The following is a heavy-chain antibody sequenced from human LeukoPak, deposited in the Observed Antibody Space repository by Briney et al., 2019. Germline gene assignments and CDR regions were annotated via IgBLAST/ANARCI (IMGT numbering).Heavy chain of an antibody. D-gene: IGHD3-9*01. CDR3: AKDRLGTLDAFDI. J-gene: IGHJ3*02. Sequence: GGSLRLSCAASGFTFSSYAMHWVRQAPGKGLEYVSAISSNGGSTYYANSVKGRFTISRDNSKNTLYLQMGSLRAEDTAVYYCAKDRLGTLDAFDIWGQGTMVTVSS. CDR1: GFTFSSYA. CDR2: ISSNGGST. V-gene: IGHV3-64*01.